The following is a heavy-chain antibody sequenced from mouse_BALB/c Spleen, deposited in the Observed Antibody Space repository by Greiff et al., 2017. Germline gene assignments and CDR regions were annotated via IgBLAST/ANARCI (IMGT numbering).Heavy chain of an antibody. Sequence: DVQLVESGPDLVKSSQSLSLTCTVTGYSITSGYSCHRIRQFPGNKLEWMGYIPYSGSTNYNPSLKSRISFTRDTSQNQFFLQLNSVTTEDTATYYCARSYDGNYGWYLDGWGAGTTVTVSS. D-gene: IGHD2-10*01. V-gene: IGHV3-1*02. CDR1: GYSITSGYS. CDR2: IPYSGST. CDR3: ARSYDGNYGWYLDG. J-gene: IGHJ1*01.